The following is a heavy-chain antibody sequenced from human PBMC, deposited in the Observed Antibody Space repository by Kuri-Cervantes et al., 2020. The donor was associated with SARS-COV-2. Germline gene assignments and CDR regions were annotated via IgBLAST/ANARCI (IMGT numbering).Heavy chain of an antibody. V-gene: IGHV1-69*13. CDR3: ARGGAGSGIAALSYYYYFMDF. CDR1: GCTFNSYA. J-gene: IGHJ6*02. Sequence: SVKVSCKASGCTFNSYAISWVRQAPGQGLEWMGGIIPIFGTANYAQKFQGRVTITADESTSTVYMELSSLRSEDTAVYYCARGGAGSGIAALSYYYYFMDFWGQGTMVTVSS. D-gene: IGHD6-13*01. CDR2: IIPIFGTA.